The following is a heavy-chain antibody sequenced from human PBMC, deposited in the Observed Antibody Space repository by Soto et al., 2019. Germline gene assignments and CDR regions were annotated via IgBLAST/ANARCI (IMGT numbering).Heavy chain of an antibody. Sequence: PGGSLRLSCAASGFTFSSYGMHWVRQAPGKGLEWVAVISYDGSNKYYADSVKGRFTISRDNSKNTLYLQMNSLRAEDTAVYYCAKGNKGIAAAGTRFDPWGQGTLVTVSS. CDR2: ISYDGSNK. V-gene: IGHV3-30*18. CDR1: GFTFSSYG. J-gene: IGHJ5*02. D-gene: IGHD6-13*01. CDR3: AKGNKGIAAAGTRFDP.